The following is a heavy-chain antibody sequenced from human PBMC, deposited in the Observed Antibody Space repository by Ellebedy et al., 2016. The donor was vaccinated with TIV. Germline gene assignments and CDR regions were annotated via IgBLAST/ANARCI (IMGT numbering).Heavy chain of an antibody. Sequence: GESLKISXAASGFAFSDYWMSWVRQAPGKGLEWMAMIKEDGIDKYYMDSVKGRFTISKDNSKNSLFLQMDSLRAEDTAVYYCARELIAVASAFDIWGQGTMVTVSS. CDR3: ARELIAVASAFDI. J-gene: IGHJ3*02. D-gene: IGHD6-13*01. CDR1: GFAFSDYW. V-gene: IGHV3-7*01. CDR2: IKEDGIDK.